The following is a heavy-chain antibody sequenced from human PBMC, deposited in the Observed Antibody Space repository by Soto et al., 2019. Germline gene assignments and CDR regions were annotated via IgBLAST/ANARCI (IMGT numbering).Heavy chain of an antibody. CDR2: IKQDGSEK. Sequence: GGSLRLSCAASGFTFSSYWMSWVRQAPGKGLEWVANIKQDGSEKYYVDSVKGRFTISRDNAKNSLYLQMNSLRAEDTAVYYCARAARRPAYDAFDIWGQGTMVTVSS. CDR1: GFTFSSYW. V-gene: IGHV3-7*01. J-gene: IGHJ3*02. CDR3: ARAARRPAYDAFDI.